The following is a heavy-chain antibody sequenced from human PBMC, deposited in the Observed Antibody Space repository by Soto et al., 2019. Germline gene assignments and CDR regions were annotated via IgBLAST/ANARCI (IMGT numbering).Heavy chain of an antibody. V-gene: IGHV3-30*18. CDR1: GFTFSSYG. J-gene: IGHJ4*02. CDR3: AKDLSSSGWYDGGNDY. D-gene: IGHD6-19*01. Sequence: GGSLRLSCAASGFTFSSYGMHWVRQAPGKGLEWVAVISYDGSNKYYADSVKGRFTISRDNSKNTLYLQMNSLRAEDTAVYYCAKDLSSSGWYDGGNDYWGQGTLVTVSS. CDR2: ISYDGSNK.